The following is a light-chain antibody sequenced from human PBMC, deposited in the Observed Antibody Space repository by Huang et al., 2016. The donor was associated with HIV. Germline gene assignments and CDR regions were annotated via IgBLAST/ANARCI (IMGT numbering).Light chain of an antibody. CDR3: QQYSYWPRT. J-gene: IGKJ1*01. CDR1: QSVTSN. Sequence: EIVMTQSPATLSVSPGERATLSCRASQSVTSNLVWYQQNPGQAPRLLIYGASTRATGVPARFSGSGSGTEFTLTISSLQSEDFAVYYCQQYSYWPRTFGQGTKVEIK. CDR2: GAS. V-gene: IGKV3-15*01.